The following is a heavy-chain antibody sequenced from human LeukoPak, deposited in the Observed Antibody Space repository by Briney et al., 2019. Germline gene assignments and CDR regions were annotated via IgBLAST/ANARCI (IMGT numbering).Heavy chain of an antibody. CDR1: GGSISSYY. Sequence: SETLSLTCTVSGGSISSYYWSWIRQPAGKGLEWIGRIYTSGSTNYNPSLKSRVTMSVDTSKNQFSLKLSSVTAADTAVYYCARVGSGSYYEEYYFDYWAREPWSPSPQ. V-gene: IGHV4-4*07. CDR3: ARVGSGSYYEEYYFDY. D-gene: IGHD1-26*01. CDR2: IYTSGST. J-gene: IGHJ4*02.